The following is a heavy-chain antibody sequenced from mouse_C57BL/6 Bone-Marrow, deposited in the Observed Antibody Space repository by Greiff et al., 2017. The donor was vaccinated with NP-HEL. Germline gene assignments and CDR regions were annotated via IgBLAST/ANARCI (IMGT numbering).Heavy chain of an antibody. J-gene: IGHJ1*03. V-gene: IGHV5-6*01. CDR2: ISSGGSYT. Sequence: EVKLMESGGDLVKPGGSLKLSCAASGFTFSSYGMSWVRQTPDKRLEWVATISSGGSYTYYPDSVKGRFTISRDNAKNTLYLQMSSLKSEDTAMYYCARHAPYDYGPSSYWYFDVWGTGTTVTVSS. CDR3: ARHAPYDYGPSSYWYFDV. D-gene: IGHD2-4*01. CDR1: GFTFSSYG.